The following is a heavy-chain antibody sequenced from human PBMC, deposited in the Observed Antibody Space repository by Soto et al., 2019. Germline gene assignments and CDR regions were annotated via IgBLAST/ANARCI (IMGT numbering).Heavy chain of an antibody. V-gene: IGHV4-34*01. CDR3: AREEYSSGYYVGLDY. Sequence: SETLSLTCAVYGGSFSGYYWSWIRQPPGKGLEWIGEINHSGSTNYNPSLKSRVTISVDTSKNQFSLKLSSVTAADTAVYYCAREEYSSGYYVGLDYWGQGTLVT. D-gene: IGHD3-22*01. CDR2: INHSGST. J-gene: IGHJ4*02. CDR1: GGSFSGYY.